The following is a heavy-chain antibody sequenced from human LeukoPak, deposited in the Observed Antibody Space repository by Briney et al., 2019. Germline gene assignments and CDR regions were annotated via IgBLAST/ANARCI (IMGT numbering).Heavy chain of an antibody. V-gene: IGHV3-21*04. CDR3: ARTYYYDSSGYLGGAFDI. CDR1: GFTFSSYA. Sequence: GGSLRLSCAASGFTFSSYAMHWVRQAPGKGLEWVSSISSSSSYIYYADSVKGRFTISRDNAKNSLYLQMNSLRAEDTAVYYCARTYYYDSSGYLGGAFDIWGQGTMVTVSS. J-gene: IGHJ3*02. CDR2: ISSSSSYI. D-gene: IGHD3-22*01.